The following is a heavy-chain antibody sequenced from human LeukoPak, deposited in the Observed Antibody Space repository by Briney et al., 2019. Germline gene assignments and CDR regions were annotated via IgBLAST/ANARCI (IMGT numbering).Heavy chain of an antibody. CDR2: ISGSGGST. Sequence: GGSLRLSCVASGFSFSTYAMSWVRQAPGKGLEWVSSISGSGGSTYYADSVKGRFTISRDSSKNTLYLQMNSLRVEDTAVYYCSSGPGKTGKYYFDYWGQGTLVTVSS. CDR3: SSGPGKTGKYYFDY. J-gene: IGHJ4*02. CDR1: GFSFSTYA. V-gene: IGHV3-23*01. D-gene: IGHD3-22*01.